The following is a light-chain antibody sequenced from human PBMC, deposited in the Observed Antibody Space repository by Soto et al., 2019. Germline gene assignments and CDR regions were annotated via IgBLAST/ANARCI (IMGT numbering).Light chain of an antibody. J-gene: IGKJ4*01. CDR2: DGY. CDR1: QTINSK. Sequence: DIQMTQSPSTLSASVGDRVTITCRASQTINSKLAWYQKKPGQAPKLLIFDGYNLESGVPSRFSGSGSGTEFTLSIGSLQPDDFATYYCQQYYNTPLTFGGGTKVEIK. V-gene: IGKV1-5*01. CDR3: QQYYNTPLT.